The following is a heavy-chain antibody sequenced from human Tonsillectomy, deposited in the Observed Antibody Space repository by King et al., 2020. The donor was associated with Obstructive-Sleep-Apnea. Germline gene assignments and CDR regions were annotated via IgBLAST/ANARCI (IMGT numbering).Heavy chain of an antibody. D-gene: IGHD3-22*01. V-gene: IGHV3-30-3*01. J-gene: IGHJ6*02. CDR1: AFTFRTYA. CDR2: VSYDGVNI. Sequence: VQLQESGGGVAQPGRSLRLSCAASAFTFRTYAMHWVRQAPGKGLEWVAVVSYDGVNIYYADSVRGRFTISRDNSKNTVSLQMTSLRPEDTAVYYCARDRHYSVSSGYLYSYSGMDVWGQGTTVTVS. CDR3: ARDRHYSVSSGYLYSYSGMDV.